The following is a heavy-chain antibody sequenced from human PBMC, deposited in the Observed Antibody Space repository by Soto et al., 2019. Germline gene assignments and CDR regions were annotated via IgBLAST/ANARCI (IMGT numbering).Heavy chain of an antibody. CDR3: ARDLRDEVPAAAYYYYYGMDV. D-gene: IGHD2-2*01. Sequence: SVKVSCKASGGTFSSYAISWVRQAPGQGLEWMGGIIPIFGTANYAQKFQGRVTITADESTSTAYMELSSLRSEDTAVYYCARDLRDEVPAAAYYYYYGMDVWGQGTTVTVSS. CDR2: IIPIFGTA. J-gene: IGHJ6*02. V-gene: IGHV1-69*13. CDR1: GGTFSSYA.